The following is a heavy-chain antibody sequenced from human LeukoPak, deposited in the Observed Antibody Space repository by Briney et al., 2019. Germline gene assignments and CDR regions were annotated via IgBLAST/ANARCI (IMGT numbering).Heavy chain of an antibody. V-gene: IGHV3-30*02. CDR3: AKGYGESHFDS. D-gene: IGHD4/OR15-4a*01. J-gene: IGHJ4*02. CDR1: GFTFRSFG. CDR2: IRFDGSNQ. Sequence: GGSLRLSCAASGFTFRSFGMHLVRQAPGKGLEWVAFIRFDGSNQYYADSVKGRFTISRDNSNHTLFLQMNSLRVDDTAVYFCAKGYGESHFDSWGQGTLVTVSS.